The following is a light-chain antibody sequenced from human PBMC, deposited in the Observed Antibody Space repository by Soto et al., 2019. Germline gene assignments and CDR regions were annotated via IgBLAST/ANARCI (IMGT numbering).Light chain of an antibody. CDR3: SSNAGSNNLV. CDR2: EVS. V-gene: IGLV2-8*01. J-gene: IGLJ2*01. Sequence: QSVLTQPPSASGTPGQSVTIPCTGTSSDVGGYNYVSWYQQHPGKAPKLVIYEVSRRPSGVPDRFSGSKSGNTASLTVSGRQAEDESDYYCSSNAGSNNLVFGGGTKLTVL. CDR1: SSDVGGYNY.